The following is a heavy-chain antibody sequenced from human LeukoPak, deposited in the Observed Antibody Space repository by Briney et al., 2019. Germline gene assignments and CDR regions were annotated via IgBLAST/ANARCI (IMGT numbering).Heavy chain of an antibody. Sequence: SVKVSCKASGGTFSSYAISWVRQAPGQGLEWMGGIIPIFGTAHYAQKFQGRVTITADESTSTAYMELSSLRSEDTAVYYCAREGSGYCSSTSCLGGPWGQGNLVTVSS. V-gene: IGHV1-69*13. J-gene: IGHJ4*02. CDR1: GGTFSSYA. CDR2: IIPIFGTA. CDR3: AREGSGYCSSTSCLGGP. D-gene: IGHD2-2*03.